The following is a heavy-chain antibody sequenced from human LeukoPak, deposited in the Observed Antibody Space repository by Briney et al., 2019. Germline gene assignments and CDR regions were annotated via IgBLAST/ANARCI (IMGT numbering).Heavy chain of an antibody. D-gene: IGHD3-16*01. J-gene: IGHJ3*01. Sequence: SETLSLTCTVSCGSINGYYWTWIRQPPGKGLEWIGYIYYSGSTNYNPSLKSRVTLSVHTSKNQFSLRLSSVTAADTAMYYCARRRLGDAFDVWGQGTMVAVSS. CDR3: ARRRLGDAFDV. V-gene: IGHV4-59*08. CDR1: CGSINGYY. CDR2: IYYSGST.